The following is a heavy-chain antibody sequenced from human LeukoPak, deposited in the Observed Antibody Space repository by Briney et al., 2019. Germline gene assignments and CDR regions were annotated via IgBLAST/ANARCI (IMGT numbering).Heavy chain of an antibody. Sequence: GGSLRLSCAASGFTFSGYAMSWVRQAPGKGLEWVSAISGSGGSTYYADSVKGRFTISRDNSKNTLYLQMNSLRAEDTAVYYCAKDLNYGGNSYYFDYWGQGTLVTVSS. CDR1: GFTFSGYA. D-gene: IGHD4-23*01. J-gene: IGHJ4*02. CDR3: AKDLNYGGNSYYFDY. V-gene: IGHV3-23*01. CDR2: ISGSGGST.